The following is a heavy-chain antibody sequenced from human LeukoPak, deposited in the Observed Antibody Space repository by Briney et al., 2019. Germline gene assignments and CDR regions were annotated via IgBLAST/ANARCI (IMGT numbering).Heavy chain of an antibody. Sequence: SETLSFTCSVSGGSMSGYYWSWIRQFAGKGLEWIGRIYSSESINYSPSLKSRVTMSVATSKHRFYLKLTSVTAADTALYYCARDRSAAYYRDYFDYWGQGVLVTVSS. CDR2: IYSSESI. J-gene: IGHJ4*02. D-gene: IGHD3-22*01. V-gene: IGHV4-4*07. CDR3: ARDRSAAYYRDYFDY. CDR1: GGSMSGYY.